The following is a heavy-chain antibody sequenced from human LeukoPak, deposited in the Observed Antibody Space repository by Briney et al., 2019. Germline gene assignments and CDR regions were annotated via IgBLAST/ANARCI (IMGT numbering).Heavy chain of an antibody. CDR1: GFTFSSYA. CDR3: ARDKLRAPHYYFDY. Sequence: GGSLRLSCAASGFTFSSYAMHWVRQAPGKGLEWVAVISYDGSNKYYADSVKGRFTISRDNSKNTLYLQMNSLRAEDTAVYYCARDKLRAPHYYFDYWGQGTLVTVSS. CDR2: ISYDGSNK. J-gene: IGHJ4*02. V-gene: IGHV3-30-3*01.